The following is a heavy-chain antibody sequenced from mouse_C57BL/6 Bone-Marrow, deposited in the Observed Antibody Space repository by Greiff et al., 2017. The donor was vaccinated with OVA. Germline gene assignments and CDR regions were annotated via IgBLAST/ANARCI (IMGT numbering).Heavy chain of an antibody. D-gene: IGHD1-1*01. V-gene: IGHV14-4*01. Sequence: VQLQQSGAELVRPGASVKLSCTASGFNIKDDYMHWVKQRPEQGLEWIGWIDPENGDTEYASKFQGKATITADKSSNTAYLQLSSLTSEDTAVYYCTSLGYYGSSFDYWGQGTTLTVSS. CDR1: GFNIKDDY. J-gene: IGHJ2*01. CDR2: IDPENGDT. CDR3: TSLGYYGSSFDY.